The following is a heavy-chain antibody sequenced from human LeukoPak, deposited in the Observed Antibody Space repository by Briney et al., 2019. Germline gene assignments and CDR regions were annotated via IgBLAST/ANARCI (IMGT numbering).Heavy chain of an antibody. CDR3: ARTTEGYCSSASCFGFSYSYYMDV. Sequence: SQTLSLTCTVSGGFISSGSYYWSWIRQPAGKGLEWIGRIYTSGSTNYNPSLKSRVTISVNTSKNQFSLKLSSVTAADTAVYYCARTTEGYCSSASCFGFSYSYYMDVWGKGTTVTISS. J-gene: IGHJ6*03. CDR1: GGFISSGSYY. CDR2: IYTSGST. V-gene: IGHV4-61*02. D-gene: IGHD2-2*01.